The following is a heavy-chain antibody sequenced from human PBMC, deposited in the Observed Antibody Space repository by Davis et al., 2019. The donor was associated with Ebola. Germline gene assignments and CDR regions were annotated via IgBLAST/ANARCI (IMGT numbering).Heavy chain of an antibody. Sequence: SVKVSCKASGGTLSSYAISWVRQAPGQGLEWMGRIIPILAIANYAQKFQGRVTITADKSTTTAYLELSSLRSEDTAVYYCAVWGSSPGNRMDVWGHGTTVTVSS. D-gene: IGHD3-16*01. CDR2: IIPILAIA. V-gene: IGHV1-69*04. CDR3: AVWGSSPGNRMDV. CDR1: GGTLSSYA. J-gene: IGHJ6*02.